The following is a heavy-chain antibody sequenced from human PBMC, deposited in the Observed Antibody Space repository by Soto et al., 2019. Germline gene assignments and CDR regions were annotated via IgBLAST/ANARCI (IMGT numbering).Heavy chain of an antibody. CDR3: ARDYCSTSSCYDN. J-gene: IGHJ4*02. CDR1: GFTFSNFG. D-gene: IGHD2-2*01. CDR2: IWYDGSKK. V-gene: IGHV3-33*01. Sequence: QVHLVESGGGVVQPGGSLSLSCKTSGFTFSNFGMHWVRQAPGKGLEWVAAIWYDGSKKYYGDSVKGRVSISRDPSKKTVHLQMSSLRAEDTALYYCARDYCSTSSCYDNWGQGTLVIVSS.